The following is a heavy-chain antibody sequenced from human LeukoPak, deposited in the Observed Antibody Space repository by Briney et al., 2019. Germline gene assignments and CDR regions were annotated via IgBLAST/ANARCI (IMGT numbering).Heavy chain of an antibody. D-gene: IGHD5-12*01. Sequence: SATLSLTCTVSGGSISSSSYYWSWIRQPPGKGLEWIGYPYYSGSTYYNPSLKSRVTISVDTSKNQFSLKLSSVTAADTAVYYCARGGLWGEQWLRFLEMATEHHGYFDYWGQGTLVTVSS. CDR2: PYYSGST. J-gene: IGHJ4*02. V-gene: IGHV4-61*01. CDR1: GGSISSSSYY. CDR3: ARGGLWGEQWLRFLEMATEHHGYFDY.